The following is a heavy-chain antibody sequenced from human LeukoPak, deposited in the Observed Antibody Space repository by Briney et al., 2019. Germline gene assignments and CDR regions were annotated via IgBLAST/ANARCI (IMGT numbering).Heavy chain of an antibody. D-gene: IGHD6-19*01. Sequence: GGSLRLSCAASGFTFSSYAMSWVRQAPGKGLEWVSAISGSGGSTYYADSVKGRFTISRDNSKNTLYLQMNSLRAEDTAVYYCARDRGDTSGWPIIDYWGQGTLVTVSS. V-gene: IGHV3-23*01. CDR2: ISGSGGST. CDR3: ARDRGDTSGWPIIDY. J-gene: IGHJ4*02. CDR1: GFTFSSYA.